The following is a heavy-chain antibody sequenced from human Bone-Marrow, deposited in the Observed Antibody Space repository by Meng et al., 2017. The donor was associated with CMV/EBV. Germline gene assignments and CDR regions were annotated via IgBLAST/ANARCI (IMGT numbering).Heavy chain of an antibody. V-gene: IGHV1-2*02. CDR1: GYTFTGYY. CDR3: ARVVVATSINNWFDP. CDR2: INPNSGGT. J-gene: IGHJ5*02. Sequence: QVQLVQSGAEVKKPGASVKVSCKASGYTFTGYYMHWVRQAPGQGLEWMGWINPNSGGTNYAQKFQGRGTMTRDTSISTAYMELSRLRSDDTAVYYCARVVVATSINNWFDPWGQGTLVTVSS. D-gene: IGHD5-12*01.